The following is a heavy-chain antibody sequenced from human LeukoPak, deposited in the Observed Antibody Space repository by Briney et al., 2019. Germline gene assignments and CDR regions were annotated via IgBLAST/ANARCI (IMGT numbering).Heavy chain of an antibody. CDR1: GFTFNDYR. Sequence: GRSLRLSCAASGFTFNDYRMHWVRQAPGKGLEWVAVISYDGSNKYYADSVKGRFTISRDNSKNTLYLQMNSLRVEDTAVYYCASERGYWDQGTLVTVSS. CDR3: ASERGY. V-gene: IGHV3-30-3*01. J-gene: IGHJ4*02. CDR2: ISYDGSNK.